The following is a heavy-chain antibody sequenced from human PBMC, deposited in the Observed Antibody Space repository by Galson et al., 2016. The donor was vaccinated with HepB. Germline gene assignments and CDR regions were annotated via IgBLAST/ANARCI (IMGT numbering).Heavy chain of an antibody. CDR1: GFTVSNNY. D-gene: IGHD5-24*01. CDR3: ARDPMARRYYYYGMDV. Sequence: SLRLSCAASGFTVSNNYMSWVRQAPGKGLEWVSVIYSGGSTYSADSVTARFTISRDNSKNTQYLQMNSLRAVETAVYYCARDPMARRYYYYGMDVWGQGTTVTVSS. V-gene: IGHV3-53*01. CDR2: IYSGGST. J-gene: IGHJ6*02.